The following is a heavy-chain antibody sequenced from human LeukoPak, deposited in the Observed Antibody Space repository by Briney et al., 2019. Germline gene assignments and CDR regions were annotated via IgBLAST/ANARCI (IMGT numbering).Heavy chain of an antibody. CDR3: ARDRSYGSGSYYIPLPGTYYYYGMDV. Sequence: PGGSLRLSCAASGFTFSSYGAHWVRQAPGKGLEWVAVISYDGSNKYYADSVKGRFTISRDNSKNTLYLQMNSLRAEDTAVYYCARDRSYGSGSYYIPLPGTYYYYGMDVWGQGTTVTVSS. CDR2: ISYDGSNK. J-gene: IGHJ6*02. CDR1: GFTFSSYG. D-gene: IGHD3-10*01. V-gene: IGHV3-30*04.